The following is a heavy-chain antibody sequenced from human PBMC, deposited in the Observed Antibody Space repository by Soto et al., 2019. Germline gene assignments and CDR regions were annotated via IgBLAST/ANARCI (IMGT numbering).Heavy chain of an antibody. CDR2: INHSGST. D-gene: IGHD2-2*01. V-gene: IGHV4-34*01. J-gene: IGHJ4*02. Sequence: SETLSLTCAVYGGSFSGYYWSWIRQPPGKGLEWIGEINHSGSTNYNPSLKSRVTISVDTSKNQFSLKLSSVTAADTAVYYCARGRLRWTQYQLLYYWGQGTLVTVSS. CDR1: GGSFSGYY. CDR3: ARGRLRWTQYQLLYY.